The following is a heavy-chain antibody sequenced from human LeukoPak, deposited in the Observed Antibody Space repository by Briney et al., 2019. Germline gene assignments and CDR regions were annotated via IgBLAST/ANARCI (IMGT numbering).Heavy chain of an antibody. V-gene: IGHV1-8*01. CDR2: MNPNSGNT. CDR1: GYTFTSYD. CDR3: AREIAAAPPAGFDP. Sequence: ASVTVSCTASGYTFTSYDINRVRQATGQGLEWMGWMNPNSGNTGYAQKFQGRVTMTRNTSISTAYMELSSLRSEDTAVYYCAREIAAAPPAGFDPRGQGTLVTVSS. J-gene: IGHJ5*02. D-gene: IGHD6-13*01.